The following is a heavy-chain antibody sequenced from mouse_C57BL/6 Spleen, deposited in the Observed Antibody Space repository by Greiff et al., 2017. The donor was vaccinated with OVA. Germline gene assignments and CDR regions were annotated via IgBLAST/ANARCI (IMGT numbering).Heavy chain of an antibody. CDR2: IHPNSGST. J-gene: IGHJ1*03. D-gene: IGHD3-3*01. CDR1: GYTFTSYW. CDR3: ARGGRDWYFDV. Sequence: VQLQQPGAELVKPGASVKLSCKASGYTFTSYWMHWVKQRPGQGLEWIGMIHPNSGSTNYNEKLKSKATLTVDKSSSTAYMQLSSLTSEDSAVYYCARGGRDWYFDVWGTGTTVTVSS. V-gene: IGHV1-64*01.